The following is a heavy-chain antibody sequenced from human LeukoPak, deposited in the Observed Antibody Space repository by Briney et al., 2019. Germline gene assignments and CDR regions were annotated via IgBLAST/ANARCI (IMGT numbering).Heavy chain of an antibody. Sequence: GGSLRLSCAASGFTFSSYEMNWVRQAPGKGLVWVSRLDGDRSSTSYADSVRGRFTISRDNAKNALYLQMNSLRADDTAVYYCARDHLGYNSIDYWGQGTLVTVSS. CDR3: ARDHLGYNSIDY. D-gene: IGHD5-24*01. CDR1: GFTFSSYE. V-gene: IGHV3-74*01. CDR2: LDGDRSST. J-gene: IGHJ4*02.